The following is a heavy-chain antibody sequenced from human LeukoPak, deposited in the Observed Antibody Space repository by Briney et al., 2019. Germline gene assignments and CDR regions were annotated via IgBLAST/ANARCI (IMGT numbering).Heavy chain of an antibody. V-gene: IGHV3-15*01. CDR1: GFTFNKDW. CDR2: SKAKTDGWAT. D-gene: IGHD1-14*01. J-gene: IGHJ4*02. CDR3: TTDPPGPY. Sequence: KPGGSLRLSCVVSGFTFNKDWMSWVRQAPGKGLEWVGRSKAKTDGWATDYAAPVRGRFIISRDESKNTLYVQMNSLQTDDTGVYYCTTDPPGPYWGQGTLVTVSS.